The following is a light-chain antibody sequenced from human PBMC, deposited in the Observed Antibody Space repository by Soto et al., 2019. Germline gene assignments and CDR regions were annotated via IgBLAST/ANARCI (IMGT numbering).Light chain of an antibody. Sequence: EILVTQSPAPLSVSPGERATLSCRASQSISSNLAWYQQKPGQAPRLLIYGASTRVTGIPARFSGSGSGTEFTLTISSLQSEDFAVYYCQQYNNWPPMTFGQGTKVDIK. CDR1: QSISSN. CDR3: QQYNNWPPMT. CDR2: GAS. V-gene: IGKV3-15*01. J-gene: IGKJ1*01.